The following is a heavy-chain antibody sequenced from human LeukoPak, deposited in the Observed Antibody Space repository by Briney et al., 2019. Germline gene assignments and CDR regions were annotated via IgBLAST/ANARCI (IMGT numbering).Heavy chain of an antibody. Sequence: GGSLRLSCAASGFTVSSNYMSWVRQAPGKGLEWVSVIYSGGSTYYADSVKGRFTISRDNSKNTLYLQMNSLRAEDTAVYYCARVGGIAVALDGSDAFDIWGQGTMVTVSS. CDR1: GFTVSSNY. V-gene: IGHV3-53*01. CDR3: ARVGGIAVALDGSDAFDI. CDR2: IYSGGST. J-gene: IGHJ3*02. D-gene: IGHD6-19*01.